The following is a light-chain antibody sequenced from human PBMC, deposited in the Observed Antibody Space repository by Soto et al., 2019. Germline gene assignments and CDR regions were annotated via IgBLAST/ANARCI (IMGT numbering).Light chain of an antibody. Sequence: EISLTQTPGTLSLSPGERATLSCRASQSVRSSYLAWYQQKPGQAPRLLIYGASSRATGIPDRISGSGSGTDFTLTISRLEPEDFAVYYCQQYGSSPQPFGQGTMVDIK. V-gene: IGKV3-20*01. CDR3: QQYGSSPQP. J-gene: IGKJ1*01. CDR2: GAS. CDR1: QSVRSSY.